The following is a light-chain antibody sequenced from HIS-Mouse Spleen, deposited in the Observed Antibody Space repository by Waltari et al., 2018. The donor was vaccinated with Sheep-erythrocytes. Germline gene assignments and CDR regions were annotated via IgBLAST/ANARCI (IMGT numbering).Light chain of an antibody. CDR2: DVS. CDR3: CSYAGSFYV. Sequence: QSALTQPRSVSGSPGQSVTISCTGTSSDVGGYNYVSWYQQHPGKAPKLMIYDVSKRPSVVPVRFSGSKSGNTASLTISGLQAEDEADYYCCSYAGSFYVFGTGTKVTVL. J-gene: IGLJ1*01. CDR1: SSDVGGYNY. V-gene: IGLV2-11*01.